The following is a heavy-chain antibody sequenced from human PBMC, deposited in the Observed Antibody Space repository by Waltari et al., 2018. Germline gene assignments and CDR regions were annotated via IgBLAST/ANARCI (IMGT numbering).Heavy chain of an antibody. CDR3: ARVGWSGSSWVQGAPFDI. J-gene: IGHJ3*02. Sequence: QVQLVQSGAEVKKPGSSVKVSCKASGGTFSSYAISWVRQAPGQGLEWMGRIIPSFGTANNAQKFQGRVTITADKSTSTAYMELSSLRSEDTAVYYCARVGWSGSSWVQGAPFDIWGQGTMVTVSS. D-gene: IGHD3-10*01. CDR2: IIPSFGTA. CDR1: GGTFSSYA. V-gene: IGHV1-69*08.